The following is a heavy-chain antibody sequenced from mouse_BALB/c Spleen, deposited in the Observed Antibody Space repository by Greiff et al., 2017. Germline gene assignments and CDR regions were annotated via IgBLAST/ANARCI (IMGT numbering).Heavy chain of an antibody. J-gene: IGHJ2*01. CDR1: GFSLTSYG. CDR3: ARSIYYGNYFDY. Sequence: QVQLQQSGPGLVAPSQSLSITCTVSGFSLTSYGVHWVRQPPGKGLEWLGVIWAGGSTNYNSALMSRLSISKDNSKSQVFFKMNSLQANDTAIYYCARSIYYGNYFDYWGQGTTLTVSS. V-gene: IGHV2-9*02. D-gene: IGHD2-1*01. CDR2: IWAGGST.